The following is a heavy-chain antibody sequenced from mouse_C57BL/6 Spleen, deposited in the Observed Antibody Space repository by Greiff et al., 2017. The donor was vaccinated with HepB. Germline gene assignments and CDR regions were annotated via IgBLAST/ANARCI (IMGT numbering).Heavy chain of an antibody. Sequence: VQLQQSGAELAKPGASVKLSCKASGYTFTSYWMHWVKQRPGQGLVWIGYINPSSGYTKYNQKFKDKATLTADKSSSTAYMQLSSLTYEDSAVYYCAYYYGRDYYAMDYWGQGTSVTVSS. V-gene: IGHV1-7*01. CDR1: GYTFTSYW. CDR3: AYYYGRDYYAMDY. CDR2: INPSSGYT. D-gene: IGHD1-1*01. J-gene: IGHJ4*01.